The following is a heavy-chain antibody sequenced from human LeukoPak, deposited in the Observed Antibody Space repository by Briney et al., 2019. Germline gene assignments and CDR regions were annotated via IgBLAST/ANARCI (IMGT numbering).Heavy chain of an antibody. V-gene: IGHV3-74*01. CDR2: INTDGSST. CDR3: ARGLQGIDY. D-gene: IGHD4-11*01. Sequence: PGGSLRLSCAASGFSFSSYWMHWVRHAPGKGLVWVSRINTDGSSTNYADSVKGRFTISRDNAKNTLYLQMNSLRAEDTAVYYCARGLQGIDYWGQGTLVTVSS. J-gene: IGHJ4*02. CDR1: GFSFSSYW.